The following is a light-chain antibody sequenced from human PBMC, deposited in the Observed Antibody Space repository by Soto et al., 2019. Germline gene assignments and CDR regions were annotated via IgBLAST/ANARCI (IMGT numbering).Light chain of an antibody. V-gene: IGKV4-1*01. CDR2: WAS. Sequence: DIVMTQSPDSLAVSLGERATINCKSSQSVLYSSNNKNYLAWYQQKPGQPPKLLIDWASTRESGVPDQFSGSGSGTDFTLTISSLQAEDVAVYYCQQYYSTPRTFGQGTKLEIK. CDR1: QSVLYSSNNKNY. CDR3: QQYYSTPRT. J-gene: IGKJ2*02.